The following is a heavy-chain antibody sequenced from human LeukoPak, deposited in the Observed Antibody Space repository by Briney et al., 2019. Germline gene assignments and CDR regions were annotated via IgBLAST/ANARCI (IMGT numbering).Heavy chain of an antibody. Sequence: PGRSLRLSCAASGFTFSSYGMHWVRQAPGKGLEWVAVISYDGSNKYYADSVKGRFTISRDNSKNTLYLQMNSLRAEDTAVYYCAKAHTVTTLHAFDIWGQGTMVTVSS. D-gene: IGHD4-17*01. CDR2: ISYDGSNK. J-gene: IGHJ3*02. V-gene: IGHV3-30*18. CDR3: AKAHTVTTLHAFDI. CDR1: GFTFSSYG.